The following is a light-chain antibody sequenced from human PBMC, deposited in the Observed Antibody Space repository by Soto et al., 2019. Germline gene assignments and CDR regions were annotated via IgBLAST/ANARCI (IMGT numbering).Light chain of an antibody. J-gene: IGKJ2*01. V-gene: IGKV1-39*01. CDR3: QQSYTTPYT. CDR2: AAS. CDR1: QSSSNY. Sequence: DIQMTQSPSSLSASVGDRVTITCRASQSSSNYLNWYQQKSGTAPKLLIYAASSLQSGVPSRFTGSGSGTDFTLTIISLQPEDFATYYCQQSYTTPYTFGQGTKLEIK.